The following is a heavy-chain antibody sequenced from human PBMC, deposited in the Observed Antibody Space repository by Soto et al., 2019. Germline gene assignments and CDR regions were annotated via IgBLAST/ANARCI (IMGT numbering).Heavy chain of an antibody. J-gene: IGHJ4*02. CDR3: AWRSMVRGVITFDY. V-gene: IGHV4-34*01. CDR1: GGSFSGYY. Sequence: SETLSLTCAVYGGSFSGYYWSWIRQPPGKGLEWIGEINHSGSTNYNPSLKSRVTISVDTSKNQFSLKLSFVTAADTAVYYCAWRSMVRGVITFDYWGQGTLVTVSS. D-gene: IGHD3-10*01. CDR2: INHSGST.